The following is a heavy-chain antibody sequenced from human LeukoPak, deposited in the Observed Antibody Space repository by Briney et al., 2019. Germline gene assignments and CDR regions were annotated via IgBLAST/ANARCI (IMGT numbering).Heavy chain of an antibody. CDR1: GGSISSYY. V-gene: IGHV4-59*12. CDR2: IYYSGST. CDR3: ARPFSSSSTRDAFDV. J-gene: IGHJ3*01. Sequence: SETLSLTCTVSGGSISSYYWSWIRQPPGKGLEWIGYIYYSGSTNYNPSLKSRVTISVDTSKNQFSLRLSSVTAADTAVYYCARPFSSSSTRDAFDVWGQGTMVTVSS. D-gene: IGHD2/OR15-2a*01.